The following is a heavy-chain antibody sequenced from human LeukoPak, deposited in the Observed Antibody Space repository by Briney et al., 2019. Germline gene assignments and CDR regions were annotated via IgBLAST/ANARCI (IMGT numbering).Heavy chain of an antibody. Sequence: PGGSLRLSCAASGFTFSSYAMHWVRQAPGKGLEWVAVISYDGSNKYHADSVKGRFTISRDNSKNTLYLQMNSLRAEDTAVYYCASPPRLRGESGYFDLWGRGTLVTVSS. V-gene: IGHV3-30*04. D-gene: IGHD5-12*01. CDR3: ASPPRLRGESGYFDL. CDR1: GFTFSSYA. CDR2: ISYDGSNK. J-gene: IGHJ2*01.